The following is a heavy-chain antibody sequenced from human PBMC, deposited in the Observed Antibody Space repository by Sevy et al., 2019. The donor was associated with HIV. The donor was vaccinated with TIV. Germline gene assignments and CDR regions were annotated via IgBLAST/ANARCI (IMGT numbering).Heavy chain of an antibody. V-gene: IGHV3-9*01. CDR1: GFTFDDYV. J-gene: IGHJ6*03. CDR3: VKDMDPLYVYYYMDV. CDR2: IGWNTGFI. Sequence: GGSLRLSCAASGFTFDDYVMHWVRQAPGKGLEWVSGIGWNTGFIAYADSVMGRFTISRDNAKNSLYLQMNSLRAEDTALYYCVKDMDPLYVYYYMDVWGKGTTVTVSS. D-gene: IGHD3-16*01.